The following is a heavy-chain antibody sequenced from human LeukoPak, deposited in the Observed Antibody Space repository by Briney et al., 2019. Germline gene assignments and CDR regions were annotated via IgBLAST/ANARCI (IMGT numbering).Heavy chain of an antibody. CDR1: GYTFTSYA. CDR3: ASGYCSSTSCSFDY. CDR2: INAGNGNT. Sequence: EASVTVSCKASGYTFTSYAMHWVRQAPGQRLEWMGWINAGNGNTKYSQKFQGRVTITRDTSASTAYMELSSLRSEDTAVYYCASGYCSSTSCSFDYWGQGTLVTVSS. D-gene: IGHD2-2*01. J-gene: IGHJ4*02. V-gene: IGHV1-3*01.